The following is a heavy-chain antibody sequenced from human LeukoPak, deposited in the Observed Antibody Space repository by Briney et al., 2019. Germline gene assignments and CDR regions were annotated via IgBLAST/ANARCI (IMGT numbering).Heavy chain of an antibody. J-gene: IGHJ3*02. V-gene: IGHV3-30*04. CDR3: AKGVSSSWYDDAFDI. CDR2: ISYDGSNN. Sequence: GRSLRLSCAASGFTFSSYAMHWVRQAPGKGLEWVAVISYDGSNNYYADSVKGRFTMSRDNSKNTLYLQMNSLRAEDTALYYCAKGVSSSWYDDAFDIWGQGTMVTVSS. CDR1: GFTFSSYA. D-gene: IGHD6-13*01.